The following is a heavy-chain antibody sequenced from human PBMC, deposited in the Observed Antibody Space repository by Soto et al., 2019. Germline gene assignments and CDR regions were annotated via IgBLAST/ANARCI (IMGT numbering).Heavy chain of an antibody. J-gene: IGHJ4*02. V-gene: IGHV3-7*01. CDR3: ARAMTRGYSPFWPLDY. D-gene: IGHD6-13*01. CDR1: GFTFSSYC. CDR2: IKQDGSEK. Sequence: EVQLVESGGGVVQPGGSLRLSCAASGFTFSSYCMSWVRQAPGKGLEWVANIKQDGSEKYYVDSVKGRFTISRDNAKNSLYLQINSLRAEDTAVYYCARAMTRGYSPFWPLDYWGQGTLVTVSS.